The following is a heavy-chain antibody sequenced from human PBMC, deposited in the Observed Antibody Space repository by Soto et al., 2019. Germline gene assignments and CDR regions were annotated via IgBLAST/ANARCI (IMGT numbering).Heavy chain of an antibody. Sequence: GGSLRLSCAASEFTFDKYYMTWVRQAPGKGPEWVANIKPDGSERYYVDSVKGRFTISRDNANNSLYLQMNSLRAEDTAVYFCARGNWNYYYGFDVWGQGTTVTVSS. D-gene: IGHD1-20*01. V-gene: IGHV3-7*01. CDR3: ARGNWNYYYGFDV. CDR1: EFTFDKYY. CDR2: IKPDGSER. J-gene: IGHJ6*02.